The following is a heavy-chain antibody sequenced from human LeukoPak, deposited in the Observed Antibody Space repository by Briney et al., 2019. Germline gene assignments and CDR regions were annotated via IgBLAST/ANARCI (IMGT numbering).Heavy chain of an antibody. CDR2: IYYSGST. CDR1: GGSISSYY. V-gene: IGHV4-59*01. D-gene: IGHD6-19*01. J-gene: IGHJ4*02. CDR3: ARAGSSGWIFDY. Sequence: PSETLSLTCTVSGGSISSYYWSWIRQPPGKGLEWIGYIYYSGSTNDNPSLKSRVTISVDTSKNQFSLKLSSVTAADTAVYYCARAGSSGWIFDYWGQGTLVTVSS.